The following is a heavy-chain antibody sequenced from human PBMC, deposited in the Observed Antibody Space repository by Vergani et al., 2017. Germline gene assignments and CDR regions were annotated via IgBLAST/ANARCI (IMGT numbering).Heavy chain of an antibody. CDR2: IIPIFGTA. Sequence: QVQLVQSGAEVKKPGSSVKVSCKASGGTFSSYAISWVRQAPGQGLEWMGGIIPIFGTANYAQKFQGRVTITADESTSTAYMELSSLRSEDTAVYYCASELNDSSGWPGAFEIWGQGTMVTVSS. CDR3: ASELNDSSGWPGAFEI. D-gene: IGHD6-19*01. CDR1: GGTFSSYA. J-gene: IGHJ3*02. V-gene: IGHV1-69*01.